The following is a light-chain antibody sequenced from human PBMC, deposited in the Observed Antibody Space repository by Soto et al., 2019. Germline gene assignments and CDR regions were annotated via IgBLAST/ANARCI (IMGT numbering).Light chain of an antibody. CDR3: QQTYSSPWT. CDR1: RTISSY. CDR2: AAS. Sequence: DIQMTQSPSSLSASVGDRVTITCRASRTISSYLNWYQHKPGRAPKLLIHAASNLQSGVPSRFSGSGLATDYTLTISSLQPDDFATYYCQQTYSSPWTFGQGTRVEI. V-gene: IGKV1-39*01. J-gene: IGKJ1*01.